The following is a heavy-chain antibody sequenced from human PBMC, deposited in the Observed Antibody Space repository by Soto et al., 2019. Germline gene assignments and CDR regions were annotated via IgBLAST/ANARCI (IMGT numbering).Heavy chain of an antibody. J-gene: IGHJ6*02. V-gene: IGHV3-74*01. Sequence: EVQLVESGGGLVQPGGSLRLPCAGSGFTFNTYWIHWVRQAPGKGLVWVSCINSDGTSTRYADSVKGRFTISRDNAKNTLYLQMNSLRPEATAVYYCARGRYYGMDVWGQGTTVTVSS. CDR3: ARGRYYGMDV. CDR1: GFTFNTYW. CDR2: INSDGTST.